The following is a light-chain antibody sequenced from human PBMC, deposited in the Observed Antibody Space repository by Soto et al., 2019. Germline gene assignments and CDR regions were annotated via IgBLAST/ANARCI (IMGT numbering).Light chain of an antibody. J-gene: IGLJ1*01. CDR3: CSYAGSLPYV. CDR1: SSDVGGYNY. CDR2: DVY. V-gene: IGLV2-11*01. Sequence: QSVLTQPRSVSGSPGQSVTISCTGSSSDVGGYNYVSWYQEHPGKSPKLIIYDVYKRPSGVPDRFSGSKSGNTASLTISGLQTEDEAEYYCCSYAGSLPYVFGTGTQLTVL.